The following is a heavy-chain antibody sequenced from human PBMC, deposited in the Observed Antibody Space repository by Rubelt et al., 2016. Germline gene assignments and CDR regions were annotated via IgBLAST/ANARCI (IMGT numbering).Heavy chain of an antibody. D-gene: IGHD6-19*01. CDR1: GGSFSGYY. J-gene: IGHJ1*01. Sequence: QVQLQQWGAGLLKPSETLSLTCAVYGGSFSGYYWSWIRQPPGKGLEWIGEINHSGSTNYNPSLKSRVTISVDTSKNQFPLKLSFGTAADTAGYYCASQGYSSGWSAEYFQHWGQGTLVTVSS. CDR3: ASQGYSSGWSAEYFQH. CDR2: INHSGST. V-gene: IGHV4-34*01.